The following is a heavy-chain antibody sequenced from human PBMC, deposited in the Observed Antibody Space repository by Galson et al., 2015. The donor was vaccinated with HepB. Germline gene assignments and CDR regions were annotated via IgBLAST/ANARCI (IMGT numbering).Heavy chain of an antibody. CDR3: ARGGPDYYDFWSGYYLVYYFDY. D-gene: IGHD3-3*01. J-gene: IGHJ4*02. CDR2: IYYSGST. Sequence: ETLSLTCTVSGGSISSYYWSWIRQPPGKGLEWIGYIYYSGSTNYNPSLKSRVTISVDTSKNQFSLKLSSVTAADTAVYYCARGGPDYYDFWSGYYLVYYFDYWGQGTLVTVSS. CDR1: GGSISSYY. V-gene: IGHV4-59*01.